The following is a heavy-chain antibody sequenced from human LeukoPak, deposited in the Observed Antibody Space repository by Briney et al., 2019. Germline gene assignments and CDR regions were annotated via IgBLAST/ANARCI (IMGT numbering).Heavy chain of an antibody. CDR3: ASRTYYYGSGSDPFDY. CDR2: IKQDGSEM. CDR1: GFTFRGFL. J-gene: IGHJ4*02. Sequence: PGGSLRLSCAASGFTFRGFLMSWVRQIPGKGLEWVANIKQDGSEMYYVDSVKGRFTISRDNAKNSLYLQMNSLRAEDTAVYYCASRTYYYGSGSDPFDYWGQGTLVTVSS. V-gene: IGHV3-7*03. D-gene: IGHD3-10*01.